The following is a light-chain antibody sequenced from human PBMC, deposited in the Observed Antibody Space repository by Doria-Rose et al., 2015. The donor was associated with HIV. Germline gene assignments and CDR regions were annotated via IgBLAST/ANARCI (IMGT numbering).Light chain of an antibody. V-gene: IGKV1-27*01. CDR2: AAS. Sequence: DRVTITCRASQGTSNYLAWYQQKPGKVPKVLTYAASTLQSGVPSRFSGGGSGTDLTLTISSLQPEDVASYYCQKYNSAPLTFGGGAKVEIK. CDR1: QGTSNY. CDR3: QKYNSAPLT. J-gene: IGKJ4*01.